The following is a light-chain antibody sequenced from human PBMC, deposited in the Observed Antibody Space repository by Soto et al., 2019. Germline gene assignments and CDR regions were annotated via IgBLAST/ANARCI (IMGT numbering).Light chain of an antibody. J-gene: IGLJ2*01. CDR2: EVS. CDR1: HNDIGTYDY. Sequence: QSALTQPTSVSGSPGQSITISCTGNHNDIGTYDYVSWYQQHPGKAPKLIIFEVSNRPSGVSDRFSGFKSANTAYLTISGVQPEDEADYHCSSYTTIKTVVFGGGTKVTVL. V-gene: IGLV2-14*01. CDR3: SSYTTIKTVV.